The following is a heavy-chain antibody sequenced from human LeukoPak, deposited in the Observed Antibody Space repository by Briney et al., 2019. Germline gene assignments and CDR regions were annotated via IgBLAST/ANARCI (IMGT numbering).Heavy chain of an antibody. J-gene: IGHJ1*01. CDR1: GFTFSNYS. V-gene: IGHV3-21*01. CDR3: ARDYYGRRYYDFWSGPEYFQH. D-gene: IGHD3-3*01. CDR2: ISSSSSYI. Sequence: GGSLRLSCAASGFTFSNYSMNWVRQAPGKGLEWVSSISSSSSYIYYADSVKGRFTISRDNAKNSLYLQMNSLRAEDTAVYYCARDYYGRRYYDFWSGPEYFQHWGQGTLVTVSS.